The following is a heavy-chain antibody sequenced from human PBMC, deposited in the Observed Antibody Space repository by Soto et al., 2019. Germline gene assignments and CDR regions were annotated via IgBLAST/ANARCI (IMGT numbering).Heavy chain of an antibody. Sequence: QLQLQESGSGLVKPSQTLSLTCAVSGGSISSGGYSWSWIRQPPGQVLEWIGYIYHSGSTYYNPYHKSRVTISVDRSKNQFALKLSSVTAADTAVYYCARDGSGSYYYYFDYWGQGTLVTVSS. D-gene: IGHD3-10*01. CDR3: ARDGSGSYYYYFDY. CDR2: IYHSGST. V-gene: IGHV4-30-2*01. CDR1: GGSISSGGYS. J-gene: IGHJ4*02.